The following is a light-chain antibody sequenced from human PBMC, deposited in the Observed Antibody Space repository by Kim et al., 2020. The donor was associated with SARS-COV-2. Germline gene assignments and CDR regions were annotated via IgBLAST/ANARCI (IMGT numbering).Light chain of an antibody. CDR2: VGTGGIVG. CDR3: GADHGSGSNSVWV. V-gene: IGLV9-49*01. J-gene: IGLJ3*02. CDR1: SGYSNYK. Sequence: QLVLTQPPSASASLGASVTLTCTLSSGYSNYKVDWYQQRPGKGPRFVMRVGTGGIVGSKGDGIPDRFSVLGSGLNRYLTIKNIQEEDESDFHCGADHGSGSNSVWVFGGGTKLTVL.